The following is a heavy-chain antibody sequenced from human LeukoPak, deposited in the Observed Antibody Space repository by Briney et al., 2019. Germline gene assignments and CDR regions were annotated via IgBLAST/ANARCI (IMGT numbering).Heavy chain of an antibody. Sequence: GGSVRLPCVASGFTSSALWMMWVPRPPGKGVVGVGNLKKGGREKEYVDSVTVRSSIYRDKEKDSGCLQMNSLRAEGTAVYYCATFAGVVPGGLRLWGKETTVIVSS. D-gene: IGHD2-2*01. CDR2: LKKGGREK. V-gene: IGHV3-7*01. J-gene: IGHJ6*04. CDR1: GFTSSALW. CDR3: ATFAGVVPGGLRL.